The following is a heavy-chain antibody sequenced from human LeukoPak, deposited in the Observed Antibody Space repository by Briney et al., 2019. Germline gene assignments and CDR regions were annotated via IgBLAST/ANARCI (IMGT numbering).Heavy chain of an antibody. D-gene: IGHD6-19*01. V-gene: IGHV4-34*01. J-gene: IGHJ5*02. Sequence: SETLSLTCAVYGGSFSGYYWGWIRQPPGKGLEWIGSIYYRGSTYYNPFLKSRVAISVDTSKNQFSLKLSSVTAADTAVYYCARDSRSGWGNWFDPWGQGTLVTVSS. CDR2: IYYRGST. CDR1: GGSFSGYY. CDR3: ARDSRSGWGNWFDP.